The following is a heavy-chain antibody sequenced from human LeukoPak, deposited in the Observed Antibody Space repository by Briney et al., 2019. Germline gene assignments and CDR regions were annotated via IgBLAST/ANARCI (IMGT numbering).Heavy chain of an antibody. CDR2: INANSGGT. Sequence: ASVKVSCKASGYTFTSYGISWVRQAPGQGLEWMGWINANSGGTKYAQKFQGRVTVTRDTSISTAYMELSSLRSDDTAVYYCARGRLGTWFGELKAWGQGTLVTVSS. J-gene: IGHJ5*02. V-gene: IGHV1-2*02. D-gene: IGHD3-10*01. CDR1: GYTFTSYG. CDR3: ARGRLGTWFGELKA.